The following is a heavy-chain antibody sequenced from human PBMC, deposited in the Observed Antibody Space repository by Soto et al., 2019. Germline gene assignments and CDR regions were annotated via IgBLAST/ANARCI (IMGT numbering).Heavy chain of an antibody. J-gene: IGHJ4*02. CDR3: AKSGPTNFFDH. Sequence: GGSLRLSCAASGFTFSSYTMNWVRQAPGKGLEWVSGISGNGRFAYYADSVKGRFTISRDDSKKMMFLQMSSLRAGDTAVYYCAKSGPTNFFDHWGQGSLVTVSS. V-gene: IGHV3-23*01. D-gene: IGHD1-26*01. CDR1: GFTFSSYT. CDR2: ISGNGRFA.